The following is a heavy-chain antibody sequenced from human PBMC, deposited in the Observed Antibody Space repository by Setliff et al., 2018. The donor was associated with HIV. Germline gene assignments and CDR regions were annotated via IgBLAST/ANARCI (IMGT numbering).Heavy chain of an antibody. CDR3: ARVRSSGWYDWAFDY. D-gene: IGHD6-19*01. CDR1: GVTFSSYS. J-gene: IGHJ4*02. V-gene: IGHV3-48*01. CDR2: ISRNSDTI. Sequence: PGGSLRLSCAASGVTFSSYSMNWVRQAPGKGLEWLSYISRNSDTIYYADSVKGRFTISRDNAENSLFLQMNSLRAEDTAVYYCARVRSSGWYDWAFDYWGQGTLVTVSS.